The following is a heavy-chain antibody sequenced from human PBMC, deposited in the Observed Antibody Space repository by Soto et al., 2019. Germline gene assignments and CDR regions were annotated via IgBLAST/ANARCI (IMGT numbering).Heavy chain of an antibody. J-gene: IGHJ6*02. Sequence: SETLSLTCTVSGGSISSSSYYWGWIRQPPGKGLEWIGYIYYSGSTNYNPSLKSRVTISVDTSKNQFSLKLSSVTAADTAVYYCAREGFRYYDILTGYYSYYGMDVWGQGTTVTVSS. CDR2: IYYSGST. CDR1: GGSISSSSYY. D-gene: IGHD3-9*01. CDR3: AREGFRYYDILTGYYSYYGMDV. V-gene: IGHV4-61*01.